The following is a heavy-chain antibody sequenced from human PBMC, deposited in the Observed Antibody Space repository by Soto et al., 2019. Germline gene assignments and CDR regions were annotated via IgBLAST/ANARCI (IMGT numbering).Heavy chain of an antibody. D-gene: IGHD6-13*01. CDR2: ITSSGGNT. Sequence: QLLESGGGLVQPGGSLRLSCATSGFTFRSYAMSWVRQAPGKGLEWVSTITSSGGNTFYAGSVKGRFTISRDNSKSTLSLQINSLKAEDTAIYYCAKGNGAAGGRAAYFHSWGQGTLVTVSS. J-gene: IGHJ4*02. CDR1: GFTFRSYA. CDR3: AKGNGAAGGRAAYFHS. V-gene: IGHV3-23*01.